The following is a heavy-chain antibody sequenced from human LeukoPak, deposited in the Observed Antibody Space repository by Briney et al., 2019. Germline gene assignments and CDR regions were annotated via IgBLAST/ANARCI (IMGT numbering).Heavy chain of an antibody. CDR1: GFTFSSYA. V-gene: IGHV3-23*01. CDR3: AKRRGCSGSSCYSDH. J-gene: IGHJ4*02. D-gene: IGHD2-15*01. Sequence: GGSLRLSCAASGFTFSSYAMSWVRQAPGKGLEWVSTINGIGVNTYYTDSVKGRFTVSRDNSKNTVYLQMNSLRAEDTAVYYCAKRRGCSGSSCYSDHWGRGTLVTVSS. CDR2: INGIGVNT.